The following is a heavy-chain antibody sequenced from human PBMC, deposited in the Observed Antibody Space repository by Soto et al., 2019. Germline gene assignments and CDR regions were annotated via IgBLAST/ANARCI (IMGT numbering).Heavy chain of an antibody. V-gene: IGHV4-59*12. CDR1: GGSISSYY. J-gene: IGHJ6*02. CDR2: IYYSGST. CDR3: ARGTEAAFYNYGMDV. D-gene: IGHD1-1*01. Sequence: SETLSLTWTVSGGSISSYYWSWIRQPPGKGLEWIGYIYYSGSTYYNPSLKSRVIISLDTSKNQFSLKLSSVTAADTAVYYCARGTEAAFYNYGMDVWGQGTTVTVSS.